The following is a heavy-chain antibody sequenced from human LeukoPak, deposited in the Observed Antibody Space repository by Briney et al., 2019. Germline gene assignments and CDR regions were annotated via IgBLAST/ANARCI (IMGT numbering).Heavy chain of an antibody. CDR1: GFTFDDYG. D-gene: IGHD6-19*01. V-gene: IGHV3-11*04. Sequence: GGSLRLSCAASGFTFDDYGMSWVRQVPGKGLEWVSYISTTGSSIYYADSVKGRFTISRDNVKNLLYLQMNSLRAEDTAVYYCARVQRGIAVALDYWGQGTLATVSS. CDR3: ARVQRGIAVALDY. CDR2: ISTTGSSI. J-gene: IGHJ4*02.